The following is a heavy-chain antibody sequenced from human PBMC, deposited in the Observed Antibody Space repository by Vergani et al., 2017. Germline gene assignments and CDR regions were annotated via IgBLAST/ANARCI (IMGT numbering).Heavy chain of an antibody. CDR1: GFTFSSYT. J-gene: IGHJ4*02. Sequence: EVQLVESGGGLVKPGGSLRLSCAASGFTFSSYTMNWVRQGPGKGLEWLSYISSSSAAINYADSVKGRFTISRDNAKNSLYLQMNSLRAEDTAVYYCAKERDDSNYGFDYWGQGTLVTVSS. D-gene: IGHD4-11*01. V-gene: IGHV3-21*05. CDR2: ISSSSAAI. CDR3: AKERDDSNYGFDY.